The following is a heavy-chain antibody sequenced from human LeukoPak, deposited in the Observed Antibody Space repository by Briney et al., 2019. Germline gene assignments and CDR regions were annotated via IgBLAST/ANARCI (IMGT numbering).Heavy chain of an antibody. V-gene: IGHV1-46*01. CDR1: GYTFTSYY. J-gene: IGHJ4*02. CDR3: AREVPENFNFDY. Sequence: ASVKVSCKASGYTFTSYYTHWVRQAPGQGLEWMGIIKPSGGSTLYAQKFQGRFTVTSDMSTSTVYVELSSLRAEDTAVYYCAREVPENFNFDYWGQGTLVTVSS. D-gene: IGHD2/OR15-2a*01. CDR2: IKPSGGST.